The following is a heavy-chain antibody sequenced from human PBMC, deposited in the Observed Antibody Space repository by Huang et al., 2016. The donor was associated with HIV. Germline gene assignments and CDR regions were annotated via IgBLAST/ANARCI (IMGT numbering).Heavy chain of an antibody. CDR2: MNPNNGNT. CDR1: GYTFTNYD. Sequence: QVHLVQSGAEVKKPGASVKVSCKASGYTFTNYDIKWVRQAPGRGLEWMGWMNPNNGNTGFAQSFQGRVTMTRKTSRTTAYMELTSLTSEDTAVYYCARSAYGDLDYWGLGTLVIVSS. J-gene: IGHJ4*02. D-gene: IGHD4-17*01. V-gene: IGHV1-8*02. CDR3: ARSAYGDLDY.